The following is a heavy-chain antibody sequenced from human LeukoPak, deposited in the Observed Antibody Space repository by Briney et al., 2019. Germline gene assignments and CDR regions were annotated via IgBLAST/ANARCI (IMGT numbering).Heavy chain of an antibody. CDR2: VYYNGNT. D-gene: IGHD5-18*01. J-gene: IGHJ4*02. CDR3: ARVKKVDTSLDY. Sequence: PSETLSLTCTVSGGSTSSNIFYWGWIRQPPGKGLEWIGAVYYNGNTYYSSSLKSRVTISVDKSKNQFSLKLNSVTAADTAVYFCARVKKVDTSLDYWGQGTLVTVSS. CDR1: GGSTSSNIFY. V-gene: IGHV4-39*01.